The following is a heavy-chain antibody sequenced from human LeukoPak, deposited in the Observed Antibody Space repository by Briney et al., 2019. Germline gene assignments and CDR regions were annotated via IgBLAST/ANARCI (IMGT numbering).Heavy chain of an antibody. Sequence: PSETLSLTCAVYGGSFSGYYWSWIRQPPGKGLEWIGEINHSGSTNYNPSLKSRVTISVDTSKNQFSLKLSSVTAADTAVYYCARGFPYDSSASSFDIWGQGTMVTVSS. CDR3: ARGFPYDSSASSFDI. CDR1: GGSFSGYY. V-gene: IGHV4-34*01. CDR2: INHSGST. J-gene: IGHJ3*02. D-gene: IGHD3-22*01.